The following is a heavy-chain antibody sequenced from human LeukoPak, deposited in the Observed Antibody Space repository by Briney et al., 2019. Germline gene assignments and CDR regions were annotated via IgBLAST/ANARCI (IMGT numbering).Heavy chain of an antibody. J-gene: IGHJ4*02. CDR1: GFTFSSYW. CDR2: INTDGSST. V-gene: IGHV3-74*01. CDR3: ARSSGYTQGFDY. Sequence: QPGGSLRLSCAASGFTFSSYWMHWVRQAPGKGLVWVSRINTDGSSTSYADSVKGRFTISRDNAKNTLYLQMNSLRAEDTAVYYCARSSGYTQGFDYWGQGTLVTVSS. D-gene: IGHD5-12*01.